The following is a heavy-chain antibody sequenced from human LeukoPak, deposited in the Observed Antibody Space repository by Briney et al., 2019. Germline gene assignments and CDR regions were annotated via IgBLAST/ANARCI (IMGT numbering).Heavy chain of an antibody. CDR3: ARDSSGYYYSDAFDI. CDR1: GGTFSSYA. J-gene: IGHJ3*02. D-gene: IGHD3-22*01. CDR2: IIPIFGTA. Sequence: SVKVSCKASGGTFSSYAISWVRQAPGQGLEWMGGIIPIFGTANYAQKFQGRVTITADKSTSTAYMELSSLRSEDTAVYYCARDSSGYYYSDAFDIWGQGTMVTVSS. V-gene: IGHV1-69*06.